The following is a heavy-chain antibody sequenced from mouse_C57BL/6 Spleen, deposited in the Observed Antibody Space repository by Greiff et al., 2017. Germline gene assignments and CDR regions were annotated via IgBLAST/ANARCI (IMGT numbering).Heavy chain of an antibody. CDR3: ARAIRYWYFDD. V-gene: IGHV1-52*01. D-gene: IGHD1-1*01. Sequence: QVQLQQPGAELVRPGSSVKLSCKASGYTFTSYWMHWVKQRPRQGLEWIGNIDPSDSETHYNQKFKDKATLTVDKSSSTAYMQLSSLTSEDSAVYYCARAIRYWYFDDWGKGTTLTVSS. J-gene: IGHJ1*03. CDR1: GYTFTSYW. CDR2: IDPSDSET.